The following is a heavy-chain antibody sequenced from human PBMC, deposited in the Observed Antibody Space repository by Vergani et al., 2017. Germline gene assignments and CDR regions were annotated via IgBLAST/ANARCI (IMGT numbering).Heavy chain of an antibody. J-gene: IGHJ3*02. V-gene: IGHV4-61*10. CDR1: GGSVSSGSYY. CDR3: AREALSTTIFGVVIAFDI. CDR2: IYYSGST. Sequence: QVQLQESGPGLVKPSETLSLTCTVSGGSVSSGSYYWSWIRQPAGEGLEWIGCIYYSGSTNYNPSRTSRVTISVDTSKNQFSLKLSSVTAADTAVYYCAREALSTTIFGVVIAFDIWGQGTMVTVSS. D-gene: IGHD3-3*01.